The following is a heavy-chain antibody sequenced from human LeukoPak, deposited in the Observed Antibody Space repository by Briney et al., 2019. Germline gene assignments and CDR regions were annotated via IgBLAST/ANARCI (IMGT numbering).Heavy chain of an antibody. Sequence: ASVKVSCKASGNTFTSYGINWVRQATGQGLEWMGWMNPNSGNTGYAQKFQGRVTMTRNTSISTAYMELSSLRSEDTAVYYCAREMVDSGSYYAAMDVWGKGTTVTVSS. J-gene: IGHJ6*04. CDR3: AREMVDSGSYYAAMDV. CDR2: MNPNSGNT. CDR1: GNTFTSYG. D-gene: IGHD1-26*01. V-gene: IGHV1-8*01.